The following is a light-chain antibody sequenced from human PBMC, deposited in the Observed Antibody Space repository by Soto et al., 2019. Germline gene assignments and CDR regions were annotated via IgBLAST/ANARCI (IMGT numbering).Light chain of an antibody. CDR3: GSYTTSDTLA. CDR1: YSDVGGYNS. J-gene: IGLJ2*01. CDR2: DVD. V-gene: IGLV2-14*03. Sequence: QSALTQPASVSGSPGQPITISCTGSYSDVGGYNSVSWYQQHPGKAPKLMIYDVDNRPSGVSNRFSGSKSGNTASLTISGLQTEDEADYYCGSYTTSDTLAFGGGTKLNVL.